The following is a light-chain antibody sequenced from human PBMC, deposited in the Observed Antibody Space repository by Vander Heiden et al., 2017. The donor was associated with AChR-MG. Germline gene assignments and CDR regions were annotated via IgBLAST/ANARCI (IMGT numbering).Light chain of an antibody. CDR3: SSSAGSTGV. Sequence: QSALTQPPSASGSPGQSGTIYCTGTSSDVVSWYQHHAANAPKLIIYQVSNRPSGVPARFSGSRSGNTASLTVSGLQAEDEADYYCSSSAGSTGVFGGGTKLTVL. V-gene: IGLV2-8*01. J-gene: IGLJ2*01. CDR1: SSDV. CDR2: QVS.